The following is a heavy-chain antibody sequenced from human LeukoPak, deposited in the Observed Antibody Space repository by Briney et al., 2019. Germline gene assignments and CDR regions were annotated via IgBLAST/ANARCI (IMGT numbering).Heavy chain of an antibody. J-gene: IGHJ4*02. D-gene: IGHD3-10*02. CDR1: GGSFSGYY. CDR3: ARESMIGYFDY. V-gene: IGHV4-34*01. CDR2: INHSGST. Sequence: PSETLSLTCAVYGGSFSGYYWSWIRQPPGKGLEWIGEINHSGSTNYNPSLKSRVTISVDTSKNQFSLKLSSVTAADTAVYYCARESMIGYFDYWGQGTLVTVSS.